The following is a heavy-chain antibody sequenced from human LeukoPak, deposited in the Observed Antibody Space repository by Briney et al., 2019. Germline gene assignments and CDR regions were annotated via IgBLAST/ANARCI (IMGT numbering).Heavy chain of an antibody. CDR1: GFTFSSYA. CDR2: ISSNGGST. CDR3: ARGPYSGSYVDY. D-gene: IGHD1-26*01. J-gene: IGHJ4*02. Sequence: GGSLRLSCSASGFTFSSYAMHWVRQAPGKGLEYVSVISSNGGSTYYADSVKGRFTISRDNSKNTVYFQMGSLRAEDMAVYYCARGPYSGSYVDYWGQGTLVTVSS. V-gene: IGHV3-64*02.